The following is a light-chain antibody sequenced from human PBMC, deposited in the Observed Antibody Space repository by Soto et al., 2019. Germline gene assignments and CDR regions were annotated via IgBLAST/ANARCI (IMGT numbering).Light chain of an antibody. CDR1: QGISSY. J-gene: IGKJ5*01. Sequence: DIQLTQSPSFLSASVGDRVTITCRASQGISSYLAWYQQKPGKAPKLLIYAASTLQSGVPSRFSGSGSGTVFTLTISSLQPEDFASYYCQQLNSYPTFGQGTRLEMK. V-gene: IGKV1-9*01. CDR3: QQLNSYPT. CDR2: AAS.